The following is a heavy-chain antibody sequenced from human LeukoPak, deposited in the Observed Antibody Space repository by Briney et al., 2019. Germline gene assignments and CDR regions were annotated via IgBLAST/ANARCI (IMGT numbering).Heavy chain of an antibody. V-gene: IGHV3-30-3*01. CDR2: ISYDGSKK. CDR1: GFTFSSYD. Sequence: PGRSLRLSCAASGFTFSSYDMHWVRQAPGKGLEWVALISYDGSKKYYADSVKGRFTISRDNSKNTLYLQMDSLRAEDTAVYYCARDSSPYCGSDCYFDAFDIWGQGTMVTVSS. CDR3: ARDSSPYCGSDCYFDAFDI. D-gene: IGHD2-21*01. J-gene: IGHJ3*02.